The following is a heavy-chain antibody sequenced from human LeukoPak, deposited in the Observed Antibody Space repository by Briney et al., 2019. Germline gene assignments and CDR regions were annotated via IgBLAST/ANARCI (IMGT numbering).Heavy chain of an antibody. CDR3: ARVRRSGNWFGDMFDP. J-gene: IGHJ5*02. CDR2: IYYSGSA. Sequence: SGTLSLTCTVSGGSISSGDYYWSWIRQPPGKSLEWIGYIYYSGSAYYNPSLKSRVTISVDTSKNQFSLKLSSVTAADTAVYYCARVRRSGNWFGDMFDPWGQGTLVTVSS. CDR1: GGSISSGDYY. V-gene: IGHV4-30-4*01. D-gene: IGHD3-10*01.